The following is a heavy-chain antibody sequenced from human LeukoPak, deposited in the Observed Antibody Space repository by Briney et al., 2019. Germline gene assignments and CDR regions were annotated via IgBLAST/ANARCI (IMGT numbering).Heavy chain of an antibody. CDR2: IASAGDA. Sequence: AGSLTLSCAAPGFTFSGFDMHWVRHATGRGLEWVSSIASAGDAYYVGSVRGRFTISRENAKNSLYLQMNSLGAGDTAVYYCVRGGHIGFDYWGQGTLVTVSS. CDR1: GFTFSGFD. J-gene: IGHJ4*02. CDR3: VRGGHIGFDY. D-gene: IGHD2-21*01. V-gene: IGHV3-13*01.